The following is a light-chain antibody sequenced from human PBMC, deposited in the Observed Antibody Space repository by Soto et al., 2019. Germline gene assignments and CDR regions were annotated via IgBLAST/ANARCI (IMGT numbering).Light chain of an antibody. CDR2: GAS. CDR3: QQYGSSPP. V-gene: IGKV3-20*01. J-gene: IGKJ5*01. CDR1: QSVSSSY. Sequence: ELKQSAGTRSFSPGQRATFYCRASQSVSSSYLAWYQQKPDQPPRLLISGASSRATGIPDRFSGSGSGTDSPLTISRLEPEDFAVYYRQQYGSSPPFGQGTRLEIK.